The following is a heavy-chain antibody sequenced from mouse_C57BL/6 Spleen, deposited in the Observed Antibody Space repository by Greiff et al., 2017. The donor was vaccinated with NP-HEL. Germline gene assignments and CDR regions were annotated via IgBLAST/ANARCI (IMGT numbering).Heavy chain of an antibody. CDR2: IRSKSNNYAT. J-gene: IGHJ2*01. D-gene: IGHD2-1*01. Sequence: EVQLVESGGGLVQPKGSLKLSCAASGFSFNTYAMNWVRQAPGKGLEWVARIRSKSNNYATYYADSVKDRFTISRDDSESMLYLQMNNLKTEDTAMYYCVRHGDYGNYGDYFDYWGQGTTLTVSS. CDR1: GFSFNTYA. CDR3: VRHGDYGNYGDYFDY. V-gene: IGHV10-1*01.